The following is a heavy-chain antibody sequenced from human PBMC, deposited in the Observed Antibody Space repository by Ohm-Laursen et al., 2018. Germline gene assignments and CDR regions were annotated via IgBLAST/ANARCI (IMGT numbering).Heavy chain of an antibody. CDR3: ARDRGDAAFDI. J-gene: IGHJ3*02. D-gene: IGHD3-10*01. CDR2: IGTAGDT. CDR1: GFTVSSYD. Sequence: RLSCAASGFTVSSYDMHWVRQATGKGLEWVSAIGTAGDTYYPGSVKGRFTISRENAKNSLYLQMNSLRAGDTAVYYCARDRGDAAFDIWGQGTMVTVSS. V-gene: IGHV3-13*01.